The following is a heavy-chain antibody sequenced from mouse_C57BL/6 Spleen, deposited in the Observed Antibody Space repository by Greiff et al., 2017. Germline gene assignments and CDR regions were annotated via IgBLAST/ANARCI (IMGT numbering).Heavy chain of an antibody. J-gene: IGHJ2*01. CDR3: ARSSSSGYD. CDR1: GYTFTSYW. V-gene: IGHV1-59*01. CDR2: IDPSDSYT. D-gene: IGHD3-2*02. Sequence: VQLQQSGAELVRPGTSVKLSCKASGYTFTSYWMHWVKQRPGQGLEWIGVIDPSDSYTNYNQKFKGKATLTVDTSSSTAYMQLSSLTSEDSAVYYCARSSSSGYDWGQGTTLTVSS.